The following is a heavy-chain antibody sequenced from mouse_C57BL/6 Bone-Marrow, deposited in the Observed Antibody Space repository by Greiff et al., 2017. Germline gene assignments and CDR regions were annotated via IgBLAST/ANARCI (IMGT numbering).Heavy chain of an antibody. V-gene: IGHV1-39*01. CDR1: GYSFTDYN. CDR3: TSYYYGSSYVVY. J-gene: IGHJ2*01. Sequence: VQLQQSGPELVKPGASVKISCKASGYSFTDYNMTWVQQSHGKSLEWIGVINPNYGTTSYNQKFKGKATLTVDQSSSTAYMQLNSLTSEDSAVYYCTSYYYGSSYVVYWGQGTTLTVSS. CDR2: INPNYGTT. D-gene: IGHD1-1*01.